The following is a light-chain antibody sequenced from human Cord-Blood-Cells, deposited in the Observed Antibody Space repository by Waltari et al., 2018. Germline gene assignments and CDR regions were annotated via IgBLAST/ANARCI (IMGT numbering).Light chain of an antibody. CDR2: PSS. CDR1: QTISSY. V-gene: IGKV1-39*01. CDR3: QQSYSTPYT. J-gene: IGKJ2*01. Sequence: DIQLTQSPSSLSASVGTRVPLTCRASQTISSYLNWYQQKPGKAPKILIYPSSSLQSGVPSRFSVSGSGTDFTLTISSLQPEDFATYYCQQSYSTPYTFGQGTKLEIK.